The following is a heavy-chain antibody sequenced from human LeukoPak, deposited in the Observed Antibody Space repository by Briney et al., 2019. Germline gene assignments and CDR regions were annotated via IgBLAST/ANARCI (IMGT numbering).Heavy chain of an antibody. Sequence: PGGSLRLSCAASGSTFDDYGMSWVRQAPGKGLEWVSGINWNGGSTGYADSVKGRFTISRDNAKNSLYLQMNSLRAEDTALYYCAKDDVGSSWYGVDYWGQGTLVTVSS. CDR2: INWNGGST. CDR1: GSTFDDYG. CDR3: AKDDVGSSWYGVDY. J-gene: IGHJ4*02. V-gene: IGHV3-20*04. D-gene: IGHD6-13*01.